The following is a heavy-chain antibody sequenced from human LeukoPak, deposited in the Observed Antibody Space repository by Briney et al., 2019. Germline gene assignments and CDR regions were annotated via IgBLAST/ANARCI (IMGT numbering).Heavy chain of an antibody. CDR3: AKVLHYDSSAYHDY. J-gene: IGHJ4*02. Sequence: QRGRSLRLSCAASGFTFSSYGMHWVRQAPGKGLEWVAVISYDGSNKYYADSVKGRFTISRDNSKNTLYMQMNSLRAEDTAVYYCAKVLHYDSSAYHDYWGQGTLVTVSS. CDR1: GFTFSSYG. V-gene: IGHV3-30*18. CDR2: ISYDGSNK. D-gene: IGHD3-22*01.